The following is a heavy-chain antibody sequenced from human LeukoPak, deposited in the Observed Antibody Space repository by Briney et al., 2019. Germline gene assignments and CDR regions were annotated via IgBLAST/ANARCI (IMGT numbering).Heavy chain of an antibody. CDR3: RGNYYGSASYEDFDY. V-gene: IGHV3-7*03. J-gene: IGHJ4*02. D-gene: IGHD3-10*01. CDR2: GKQDGREK. CDR1: GFTFSSYW. Sequence: GGSLRLSCAASGFTFSSYWMSWVRQAPGKGLEWVANGKQDGREKYYVDSVKGRFTISIDNAKNSLYLQMNSLRAEDTAVYYCRGNYYGSASYEDFDYWGQGTLVTVSS.